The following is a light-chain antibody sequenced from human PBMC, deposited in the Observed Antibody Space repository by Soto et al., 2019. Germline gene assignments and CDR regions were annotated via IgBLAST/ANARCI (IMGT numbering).Light chain of an antibody. CDR1: QDISGH. V-gene: IGKV1-27*01. Sequence: DIQVTHSPSSLSASVGDRVTITCRASQDISGHLAWYQQKPGKVPKLLIYEASTLQSRVPSRFSASGSGTDFTLTISSLQPEDVATYYCQKYNGTPRTFGQGTKVELK. J-gene: IGKJ1*01. CDR3: QKYNGTPRT. CDR2: EAS.